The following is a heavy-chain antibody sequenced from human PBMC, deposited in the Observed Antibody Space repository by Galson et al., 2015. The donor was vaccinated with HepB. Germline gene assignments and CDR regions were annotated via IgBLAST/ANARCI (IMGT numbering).Heavy chain of an antibody. Sequence: SLRLSCAASGFTVSRNYMSWVRQAPGKGLEWVSVIYSGGSTYYADSVKGRFTISRDNSKNTLYLQMNSLRAEDTAVYYCAKSKPTMVRGVINGGWFDPWGQGTLVTVSS. D-gene: IGHD3-10*01. CDR2: IYSGGST. CDR1: GFTVSRNY. J-gene: IGHJ5*02. V-gene: IGHV3-53*01. CDR3: AKSKPTMVRGVINGGWFDP.